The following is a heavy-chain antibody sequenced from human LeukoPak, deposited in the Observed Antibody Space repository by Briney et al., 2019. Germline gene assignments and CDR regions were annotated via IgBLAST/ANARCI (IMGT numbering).Heavy chain of an antibody. CDR2: IYYSGST. V-gene: IGHV4-31*03. J-gene: IGHJ5*02. CDR1: GGSISSGGYY. Sequence: SETLSLTCNVSGGSISSGGYYWSWIRQHPGKGLEWIGYIYYSGSTYYNPFLKSRVTISVDTSKNQFSLKLSSVTAADTAVYYCARWQGPNMFDPWGQGTLVTVSS. CDR3: ARWQGPNMFDP.